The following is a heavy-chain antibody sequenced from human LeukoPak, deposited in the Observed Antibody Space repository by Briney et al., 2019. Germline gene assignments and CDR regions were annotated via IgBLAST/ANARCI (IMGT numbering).Heavy chain of an antibody. J-gene: IGHJ5*02. CDR1: GFTFSSYG. V-gene: IGHV3-33*01. CDR2: IWYDGSNK. D-gene: IGHD3-10*01. Sequence: GRSLRPSCAASGFTFSSYGMHWVRQAPGKGLEWVAVIWYDGSNKYYADSVKGRFTISRDNSKNTLYLQMNSLRAEDTAVYYCARDPNYYGSGSYYRFDPWGQGTLVTVSS. CDR3: ARDPNYYGSGSYYRFDP.